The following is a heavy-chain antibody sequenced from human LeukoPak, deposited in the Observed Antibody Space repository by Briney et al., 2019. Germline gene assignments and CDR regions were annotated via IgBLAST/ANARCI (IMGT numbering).Heavy chain of an antibody. CDR2: INPSGGST. V-gene: IGHV1-46*01. J-gene: IGHJ4*02. CDR3: AREGGGRRFDY. CDR1: GYTFTNSY. Sequence: GASVKVSCKASGYTFTNSYIQWVRQAPGQGLEWMGIINPSGGSTSYAQKFQGRVTVTRDTSTSTVYMELSSLRSADTAVYYCAREGGGRRFDYWGQGTLVTVSS. D-gene: IGHD3-16*01.